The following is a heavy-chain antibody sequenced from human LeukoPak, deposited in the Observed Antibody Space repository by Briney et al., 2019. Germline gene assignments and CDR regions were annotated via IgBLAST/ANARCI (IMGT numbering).Heavy chain of an antibody. CDR1: GYTFTNYG. CDR3: ARDKYQLPYEIDY. V-gene: IGHV7-4-1*02. CDR2: INTNTRNP. D-gene: IGHD2-2*01. J-gene: IGHJ4*02. Sequence: ASVNVSFRASGYTFTNYGVNWVRQAPGQGLEWMGWINTNTRNPTYAQGFAGRFVFSLDTSLSTAYLQISSLKAEDTAVYYCARDKYQLPYEIDYWGQGTLVTVSS.